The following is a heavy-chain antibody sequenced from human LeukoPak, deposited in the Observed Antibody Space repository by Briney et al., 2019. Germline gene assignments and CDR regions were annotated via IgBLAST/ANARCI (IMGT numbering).Heavy chain of an antibody. D-gene: IGHD3-9*01. CDR2: ISSSGGST. Sequence: GGSLRLSCAASGFTFSGFAMRRVPHAQGMGLVWVSAISSSGGSTYYADSVKGRFTISRDNSKNTLYLQMNSLRAEDTAVYYCAKDAVLRYFDWLPLDYWGQGTLVTVSS. CDR1: GFTFSGFA. J-gene: IGHJ4*02. V-gene: IGHV3-23*01. CDR3: AKDAVLRYFDWLPLDY.